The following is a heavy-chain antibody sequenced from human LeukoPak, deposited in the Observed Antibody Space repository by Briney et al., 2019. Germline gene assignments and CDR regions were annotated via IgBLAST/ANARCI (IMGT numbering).Heavy chain of an antibody. Sequence: NPSETLSLTCTVSGGSISSYYWSWIRQPPGKGLEWIGHIYYSGSTNYNPSLKSRVTISVDTSKNQFSLKLSSVTAADTAVYYCARVVTIFGVVTWFDYWGQGTLVTVSS. CDR3: ARVVTIFGVVTWFDY. CDR1: GGSISSYY. D-gene: IGHD3-3*01. V-gene: IGHV4-59*01. J-gene: IGHJ4*02. CDR2: IYYSGST.